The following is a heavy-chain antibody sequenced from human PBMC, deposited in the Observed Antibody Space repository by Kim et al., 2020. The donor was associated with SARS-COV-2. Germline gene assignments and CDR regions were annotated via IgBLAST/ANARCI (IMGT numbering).Heavy chain of an antibody. CDR1: GFTFSSYA. D-gene: IGHD1-26*01. V-gene: IGHV3-30*04. CDR3: ARGGGSYVSLFDY. Sequence: GGSLRLSCAASGFTFSSYAMHWVRQAPGKGLEWVAVISYDGSNKYYADSVKGRFTISRDNSKNTLYLQMNSLRAEDTAVYYCARGGGSYVSLFDYWGQG. J-gene: IGHJ4*02. CDR2: ISYDGSNK.